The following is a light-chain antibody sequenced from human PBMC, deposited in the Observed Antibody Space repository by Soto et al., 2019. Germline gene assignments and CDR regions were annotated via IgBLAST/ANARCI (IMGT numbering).Light chain of an antibody. CDR1: SRDVGSYNY. V-gene: IGLV2-14*01. CDR3: SSYTSSSTYV. J-gene: IGLJ1*01. Sequence: QSALTQPASVSGSPGQSITISCTGTSRDVGSYNYVSWYQQHPGKAPKLMIYEVSNRPSGVSNRFSGSKSGNTASLTSSGLQAEDEADYYCSSYTSSSTYVFGTGTKLTVL. CDR2: EVS.